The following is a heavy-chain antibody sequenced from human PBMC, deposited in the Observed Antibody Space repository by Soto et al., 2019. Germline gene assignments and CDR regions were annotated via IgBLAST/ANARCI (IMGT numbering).Heavy chain of an antibody. D-gene: IGHD3-16*01. V-gene: IGHV2-26*01. CDR1: GFSLSNVRMG. CDR2: IFSDDDK. CDR3: ARVNVMLIENDFYDVDV. J-gene: IGHJ6*02. Sequence: QVTLKESGPVLVKPTETLTLTCTVSGFSLSNVRMGVSWIRQPPGKALKWLAHIFSDDDKSYNTSLKSRITLSKDTSRIQVVLTTNNMDPVDTATYFCARVNVMLIENDFYDVDVWGQGTTVTVSS.